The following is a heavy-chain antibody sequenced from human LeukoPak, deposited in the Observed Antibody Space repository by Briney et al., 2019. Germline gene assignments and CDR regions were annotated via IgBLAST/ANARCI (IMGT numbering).Heavy chain of an antibody. D-gene: IGHD4-11*01. Sequence: PGGSLRLSCEVSGGFSFSGHWMSWVRQAPGKGLEWVANMHPDGSVKYYMDSVKGRFTISRDNAKNSLYLQMNSLRAEDTAVYYCAKSPPLPGSRTVTAIYFDYXXXGXLXXVSS. J-gene: IGHJ4*02. V-gene: IGHV3-7*03. CDR2: MHPDGSVK. CDR3: AKSPPLPGSRTVTAIYFDY. CDR1: GGFSFSGHW.